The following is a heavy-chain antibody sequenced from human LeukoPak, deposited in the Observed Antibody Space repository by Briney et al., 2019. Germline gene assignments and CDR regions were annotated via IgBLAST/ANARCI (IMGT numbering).Heavy chain of an antibody. CDR3: ARAYGRRGYSYGYLGLDFDY. CDR2: ISYDGSNK. Sequence: GGSLRLSCAASGFTFSSYAMHWVRQAPGKGLEWVAVISYDGSNKYYADSVKGRFTISRDNSKNTLYLQMNSLRAEDTAVYYCARAYGRRGYSYGYLGLDFDYWGQGTLVTVSS. V-gene: IGHV3-30-3*01. D-gene: IGHD5-18*01. J-gene: IGHJ4*02. CDR1: GFTFSSYA.